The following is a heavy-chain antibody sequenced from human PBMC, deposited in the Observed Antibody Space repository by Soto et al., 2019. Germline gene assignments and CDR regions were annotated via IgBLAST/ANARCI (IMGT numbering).Heavy chain of an antibody. V-gene: IGHV4-31*03. Sequence: QVQLQESGPGLVKPSQTLSLTCSVSSDSMNSGGYYWSWIRQHPGKGLEWIGYIYSNGDTYYNPSLKSRVTISLDTSKHQFSLNLTSVTAADTAVYYCARRGGSSSGYYYYAMDVWGQGTTVTVSS. CDR2: IYSNGDT. CDR1: SDSMNSGGYY. J-gene: IGHJ6*02. CDR3: ARRGGSSSGYYYYAMDV. D-gene: IGHD6-6*01.